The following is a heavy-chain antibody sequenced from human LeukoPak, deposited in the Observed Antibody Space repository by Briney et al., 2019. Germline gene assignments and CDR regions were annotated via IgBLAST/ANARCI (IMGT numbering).Heavy chain of an antibody. D-gene: IGHD3-22*01. CDR3: ARVQDSSGYFSALLGHREAGMDV. J-gene: IGHJ6*02. CDR2: ISGSGAST. Sequence: GGSLRLSCLTSGFTLSTNAMSWVRQAPGKGLEWISGISGSGASTYYADSVKGRFTISRDDSRNTLYLQMNSLRAEDTAVYYCARVQDSSGYFSALLGHREAGMDVWGQGTTVTVSS. CDR1: GFTLSTNA. V-gene: IGHV3-23*01.